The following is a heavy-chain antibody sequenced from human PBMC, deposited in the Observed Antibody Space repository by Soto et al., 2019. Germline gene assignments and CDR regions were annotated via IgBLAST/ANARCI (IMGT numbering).Heavy chain of an antibody. J-gene: IGHJ4*01. CDR2: ISYDGSNK. D-gene: IGHD6-19*01. CDR3: EKDGPEQQWLAKDY. CDR1: GFTFSSYG. V-gene: IGHV3-30*18. Sequence: QVQLVESGGGVVQHGRSLRLSCAASGFTFSSYGMHWVRQAPGKGLEWVAVISYDGSNKYYADSVKGRFTISRDNSKNTLYLQMKSLRAEDTAVYYCEKDGPEQQWLAKDYCGHGTLDTVAS.